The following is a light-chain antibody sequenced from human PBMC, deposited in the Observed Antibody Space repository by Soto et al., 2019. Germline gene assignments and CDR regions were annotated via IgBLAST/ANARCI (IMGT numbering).Light chain of an antibody. V-gene: IGKV1-39*01. Sequence: DIQMTQSPSSLSASVGDRVTITCRASQSISSYLNWYQQQPGKAPKLLLYAASSLQSGVPSRFSGSGSGTDFTLTISSLQPEYFATYYCQQSYSTPWTFCQGTTVDSK. J-gene: IGKJ1*01. CDR3: QQSYSTPWT. CDR1: QSISSY. CDR2: AAS.